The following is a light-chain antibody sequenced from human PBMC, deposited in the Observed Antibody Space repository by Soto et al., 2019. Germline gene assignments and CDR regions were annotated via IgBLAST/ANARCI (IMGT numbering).Light chain of an antibody. CDR3: MQALNTPLT. V-gene: IGKV2-28*01. CDR1: QSLLHRNGYNY. CDR2: LGA. Sequence: DVVMTQSPLSLPVTPGEPASISCRSSQSLLHRNGYNYLDWYVQKPGQSPQLLIYLGANRASGVTNRVSGSGSDTEFTLRISSVEADDVGVYYCMQALNTPLTFGGGTKLELK. J-gene: IGKJ4*01.